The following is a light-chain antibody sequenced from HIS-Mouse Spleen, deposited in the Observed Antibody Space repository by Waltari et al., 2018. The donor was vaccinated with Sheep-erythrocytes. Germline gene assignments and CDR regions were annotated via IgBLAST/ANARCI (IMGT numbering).Light chain of an antibody. CDR1: SSDAGGYNY. J-gene: IGLJ1*01. CDR3: CSYAGSYNHV. V-gene: IGLV2-11*01. Sequence: QSALTQPRSVSGSLGPSVTISCTGTSSDAGGYNYVSWYQQHPGKAPQLMIYDVSKRPSGVPDRFSGSKSGNTASLTISGLQAEDEADYYCCSYAGSYNHVFATGTKVTVL. CDR2: DVS.